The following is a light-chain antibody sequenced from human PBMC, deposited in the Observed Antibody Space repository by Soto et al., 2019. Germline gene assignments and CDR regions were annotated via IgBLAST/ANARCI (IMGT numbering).Light chain of an antibody. CDR1: SSNIGNND. CDR3: GTWESSLSVAV. V-gene: IGLV1-51*01. J-gene: IGLJ2*01. CDR2: ANN. Sequence: QSVLTQPPSVSASPGQKVTISCSGSSSNIGNNDVSWYQQLPGTAPRLLIYANNKRPSHTPDRFSGSKSGTSATLDITGLQAGDEADYYCGTWESSLSVAVFGGGTKLTVL.